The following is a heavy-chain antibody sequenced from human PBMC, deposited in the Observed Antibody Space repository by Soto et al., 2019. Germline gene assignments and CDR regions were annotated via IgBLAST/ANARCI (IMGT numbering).Heavy chain of an antibody. J-gene: IGHJ5*02. D-gene: IGHD2-21*01. Sequence: QLVQSGPEVKKPGSSVKVSCKASGDSFGSYAVSWVRQVPGQGLELMGAIIPVFGTTNYTQKFQGVVTITADDSTTTAYMEVSSLRSDDPAVYYCARAHCGRLCPWGDGTLVTVAS. V-gene: IGHV1-69*01. CDR3: ARAHCGRLCP. CDR1: GDSFGSYA. CDR2: IIPVFGTT.